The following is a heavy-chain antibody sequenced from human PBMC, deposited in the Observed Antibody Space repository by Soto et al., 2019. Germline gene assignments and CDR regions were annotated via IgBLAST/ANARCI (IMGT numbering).Heavy chain of an antibody. J-gene: IGHJ6*02. CDR1: GFTFSSYA. CDR3: AKGLTGAPHYPLAV. Sequence: GGSLRLSCAASGFTFSSYAMSWVRQAPGKGLEWVSAISGSAGSTYYADSVKGRFTISRDNSKNTLYLQMNSLRVEDTAVYYCAKGLTGAPHYPLAVWGQGTTVTVSS. D-gene: IGHD7-27*01. V-gene: IGHV3-23*01. CDR2: ISGSAGST.